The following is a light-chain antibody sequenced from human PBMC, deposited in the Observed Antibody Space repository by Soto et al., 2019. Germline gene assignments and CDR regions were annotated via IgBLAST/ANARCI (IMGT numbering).Light chain of an antibody. CDR2: EVS. CDR1: SSDVGGYNY. V-gene: IGLV2-8*01. CDR3: SSYAGSNNDYV. J-gene: IGLJ1*01. Sequence: QSVLTQPPSASGSPGQSVTISCTGTSSDVGGYNYVSWYQQHPGKAPKLMIYEVSKRPSGVPDRFSGSKSGNTASLTVSGLQAEDEADYYCSSYAGSNNDYVFXTGTKVTVL.